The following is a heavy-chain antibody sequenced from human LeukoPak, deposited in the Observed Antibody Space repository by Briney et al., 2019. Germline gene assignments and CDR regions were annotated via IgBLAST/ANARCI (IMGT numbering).Heavy chain of an antibody. D-gene: IGHD4-17*01. V-gene: IGHV4-61*02. CDR2: IYTSGST. CDR3: ARDEVAYGLDY. CDR1: GGYISSGSYY. Sequence: SQTLSLTCTVSGGYISSGSYYWSWIRQPAGKGLEWIGRIYTSGSTNYNPSLKSRVTISVDTSKNQFSLKLSSVTAADTAVYYCARDEVAYGLDYWGQGTLVTVSS. J-gene: IGHJ4*02.